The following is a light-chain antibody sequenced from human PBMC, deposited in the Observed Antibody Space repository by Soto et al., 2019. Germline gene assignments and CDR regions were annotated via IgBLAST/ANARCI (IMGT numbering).Light chain of an antibody. Sequence: DIVMTQSPLSLRVTPGEPASISCRSGESLLHTNGNNYLDWYLQRPGQSPHLLIYGGSNVAPGVPDRFSGSGSGTDFTLRISRVEADDVGVYYCMQTVQTPITFGQGTRLEIK. CDR1: ESLLHTNGNNY. J-gene: IGKJ5*01. CDR2: GGS. CDR3: MQTVQTPIT. V-gene: IGKV2-28*01.